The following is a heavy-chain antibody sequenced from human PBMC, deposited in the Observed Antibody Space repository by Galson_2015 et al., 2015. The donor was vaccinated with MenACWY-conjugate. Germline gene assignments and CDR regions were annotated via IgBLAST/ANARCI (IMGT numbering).Heavy chain of an antibody. CDR2: VYHSGST. J-gene: IGHJ4*02. Sequence: ETLSLTCAVSGDSISSSNWWSWVRQSPGRGLEWIGEVYHSGSTNYNPSVKSRVTISVDKSKNQFSLKLSAVTAADTAVYYCARDPIAVTGTFYDYWGQGTLVTVSS. V-gene: IGHV4-4*02. CDR1: GDSISSSNW. CDR3: ARDPIAVTGTFYDY. D-gene: IGHD6-19*01.